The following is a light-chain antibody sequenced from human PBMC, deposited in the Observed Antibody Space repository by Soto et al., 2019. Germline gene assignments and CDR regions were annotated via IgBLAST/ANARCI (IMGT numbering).Light chain of an antibody. CDR2: AAS. CDR1: QSVSNN. V-gene: IGKV3-15*01. Sequence: EIVMTQSPVTLSVSPGERVTLSCRACQSVSNNLAWYQQKSGQAPRLLIYAASTRVTGIPARFSGSGSGTEFTLTISSLQSEDFAIYYCQQYNNWPPVTFGQGTRLDIK. CDR3: QQYNNWPPVT. J-gene: IGKJ5*01.